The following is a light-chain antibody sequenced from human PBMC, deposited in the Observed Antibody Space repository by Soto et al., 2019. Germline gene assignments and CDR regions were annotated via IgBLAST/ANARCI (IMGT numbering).Light chain of an antibody. J-gene: IGLJ2*01. CDR3: QSYDSSRGVV. Sequence: QSVLTQPPSVSGAPGQRVTISCIGSSSNIGAGYDVHWYQQLPGTAPKLLIYANSNRPSGVTDRSSGSKSGTSASLAITGLQAEDEADYYCQSYDSSRGVVFGGGIKLTVL. CDR1: SSNIGAGYD. V-gene: IGLV1-40*01. CDR2: ANS.